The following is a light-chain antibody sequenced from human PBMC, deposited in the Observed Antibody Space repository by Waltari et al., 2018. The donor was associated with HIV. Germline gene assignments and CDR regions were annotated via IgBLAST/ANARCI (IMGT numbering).Light chain of an antibody. CDR3: QQRSNWPPIT. CDR2: DAA. CDR1: QSVGTS. J-gene: IGKJ5*01. V-gene: IGKV3-11*01. Sequence: EIVLTQSPDTLSLSPGERATLSCRASQSVGTSLAWYQQKPGQAPRLLIYDAANRATDIPARFSGSGSGTDFTLTISSLEPEDFAVYYCQQRSNWPPITFGQGTRLDIK.